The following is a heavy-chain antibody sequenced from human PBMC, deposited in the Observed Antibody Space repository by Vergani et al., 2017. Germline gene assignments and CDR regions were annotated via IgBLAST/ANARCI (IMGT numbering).Heavy chain of an antibody. J-gene: IGHJ6*03. V-gene: IGHV4-4*07. Sequence: QVQLQESGPGLLKPSETLSLTCSVSGAPISSYFWSWIRQPAGKGLEWLGRVHTDGTAYYNPSLRTRVRLSADLSQSQFSLKMTSLTAADTAVYYCARQKDYYMDVWGKGATVTVS. CDR2: VHTDGTA. CDR3: ARQKDYYMDV. CDR1: GAPISSYF.